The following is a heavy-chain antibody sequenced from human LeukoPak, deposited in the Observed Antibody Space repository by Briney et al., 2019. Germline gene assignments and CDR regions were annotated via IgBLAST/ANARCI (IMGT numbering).Heavy chain of an antibody. J-gene: IGHJ4*02. CDR1: GFTFSSYS. Sequence: GGSLRLSCAASGFTFSSYSMNWVRQAPGKGLEWVSSISSSSSYIYYADSVKGRFTVSRENAKNSLYLQMNSLRAGDTAVYYCAREGGAPTFDYWAQGTLVPVSP. CDR3: AREGGAPTFDY. V-gene: IGHV3-21*01. D-gene: IGHD3-16*01. CDR2: ISSSSSYI.